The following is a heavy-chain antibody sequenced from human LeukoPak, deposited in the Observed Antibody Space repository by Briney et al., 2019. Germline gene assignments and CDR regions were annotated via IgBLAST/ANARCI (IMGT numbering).Heavy chain of an antibody. CDR1: GFTFSSYA. CDR2: ISGSGGST. Sequence: GGSLRLXCAASGFTFSSYAMSWVRQAPGKGLEWVSAISGSGGSTYYADSVKGRFTISRDNSKNTLYLQMNSLRAEDTAVYYCAKDYHGSGSYYFLDYWGQGTLVTVSS. CDR3: AKDYHGSGSYYFLDY. V-gene: IGHV3-23*01. D-gene: IGHD3-10*01. J-gene: IGHJ4*02.